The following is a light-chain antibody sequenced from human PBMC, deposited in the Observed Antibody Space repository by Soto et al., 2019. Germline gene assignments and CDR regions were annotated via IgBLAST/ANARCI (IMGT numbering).Light chain of an antibody. CDR3: QVWDSSTV. J-gene: IGLJ1*01. Sequence: WYQQKPGQAPVLVIYRDSNRPSGIPERFSGSNSGNTATLTISRAQAGDEADYYCQVWDSSTVFGTGTKVTVL. CDR2: RDS. V-gene: IGLV3-9*01.